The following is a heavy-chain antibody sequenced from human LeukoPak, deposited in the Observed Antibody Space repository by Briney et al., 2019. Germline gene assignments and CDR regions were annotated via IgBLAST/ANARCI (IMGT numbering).Heavy chain of an antibody. CDR2: INPNSGGT. J-gene: IGHJ5*02. D-gene: IGHD6-13*01. Sequence: ASVKVSCKASGYIFTGYYIHWVRQAPGQGLEWMGRINPNSGGTNYAQNFQGRVTMTRDTSIGTAYMELSGLRSDDTAVYYCARAITAAASNWFDPWGQGTLVTVSS. V-gene: IGHV1-2*06. CDR1: GYIFTGYY. CDR3: ARAITAAASNWFDP.